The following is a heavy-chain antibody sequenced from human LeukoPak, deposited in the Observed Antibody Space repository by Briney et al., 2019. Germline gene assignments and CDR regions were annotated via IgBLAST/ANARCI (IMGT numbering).Heavy chain of an antibody. J-gene: IGHJ4*02. D-gene: IGHD6-13*01. CDR3: ARGYSSSSPFDY. Sequence: SSETLSLTCTVSGGSISNYYWSWIRQPPGKGLEWIGYIYTSGSTNYSPSLKSRVTISVDTSKNQFSLKLSSVTAADTAVYYCARGYSSSSPFDYWGQGTLVTVSS. V-gene: IGHV4-4*09. CDR2: IYTSGST. CDR1: GGSISNYY.